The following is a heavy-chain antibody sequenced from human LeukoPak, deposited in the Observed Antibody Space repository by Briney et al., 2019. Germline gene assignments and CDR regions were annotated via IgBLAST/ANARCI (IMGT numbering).Heavy chain of an antibody. CDR2: ISGSGGST. CDR1: GFTFSSYA. J-gene: IGHJ4*02. V-gene: IGHV3-23*01. Sequence: GGSLRLSCAASGFTFSSYAMSWVRQAPGKGLEWVSAISGSGGSTYYADSVKGRFTIPRDNSKNTLYLQMNSLRAEDTAVYYCAKGSPDYGDLQTLDYWGQGTLVTVSS. CDR3: AKGSPDYGDLQTLDY. D-gene: IGHD4-17*01.